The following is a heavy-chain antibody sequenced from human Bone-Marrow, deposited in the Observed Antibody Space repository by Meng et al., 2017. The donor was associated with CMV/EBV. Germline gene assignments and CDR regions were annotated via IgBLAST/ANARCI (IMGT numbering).Heavy chain of an antibody. Sequence: GESLKISCAASGFKFSDYNMTWVRQAPGKGLEWVSFIRYDVDNKYYADSVKGRFTISRDNSKNPLYLQMNSLRVEDTAVYYCARGRRAGYYFDYWGQGTLVTVSS. J-gene: IGHJ4*02. CDR2: IRYDVDNK. CDR3: ARGRRAGYYFDY. V-gene: IGHV3-30*02. CDR1: GFKFSDYN. D-gene: IGHD6-13*01.